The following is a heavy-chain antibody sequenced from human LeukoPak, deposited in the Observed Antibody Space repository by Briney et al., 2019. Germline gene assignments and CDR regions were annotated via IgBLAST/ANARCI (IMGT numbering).Heavy chain of an antibody. CDR3: ARGIVGAPDY. CDR1: GGSFSGYY. V-gene: IGHV4-34*01. D-gene: IGHD1-26*01. CDR2: INHSGST. Sequence: SETLSLTCAVYGGSFSGYYWSWIRQPPGKGLEWIGEINHSGSTNYNPSLKSRVTISVDTSKNQFSLKLSSVTAADTAVYYCARGIVGAPDYWGQGTLVSVSS. J-gene: IGHJ4*02.